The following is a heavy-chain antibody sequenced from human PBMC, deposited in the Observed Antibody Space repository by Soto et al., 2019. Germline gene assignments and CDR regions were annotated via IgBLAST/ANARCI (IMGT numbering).Heavy chain of an antibody. V-gene: IGHV1-69*06. CDR1: GGTFSTYS. J-gene: IGHJ4*02. D-gene: IGHD1-26*01. CDR2: IIPIFGTA. Sequence: QVQLVQSGAEVKKPGSSVKVSCKTSGGTFSTYSIVWVRQAPGEGLEWMGGIIPIFGTANYAQKFQDRVTITADKSTNTDFMELSSLKSEDTAMYYCASSSGNNYGVGTNSHFDYWGQGTLVTVSS. CDR3: ASSSGNNYGVGTNSHFDY.